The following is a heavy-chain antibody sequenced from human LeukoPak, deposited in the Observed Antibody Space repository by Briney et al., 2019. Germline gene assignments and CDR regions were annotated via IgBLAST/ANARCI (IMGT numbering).Heavy chain of an antibody. CDR3: ARDQGGYPSWFDP. Sequence: SETLSLTCTVSGGSISSYYWSWIRQPAGKGLEWIGRIYASGSTHYNPSLKSRVTMSVDTSKKQFSLNLSSVTAADTAVYYCARDQGGYPSWFDPWGQETLVTVSS. D-gene: IGHD5-12*01. J-gene: IGHJ5*02. CDR2: IYASGST. V-gene: IGHV4-4*07. CDR1: GGSISSYY.